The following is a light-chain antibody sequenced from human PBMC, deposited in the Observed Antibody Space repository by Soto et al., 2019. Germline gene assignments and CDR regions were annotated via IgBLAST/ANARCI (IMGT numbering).Light chain of an antibody. CDR3: QQYVSSPQT. CDR2: GAS. V-gene: IGKV3-20*01. J-gene: IGKJ1*01. Sequence: EIVMTQSPATLSVSPGERATLSCRASQSVSSSYLAWYQQKPGQAPRLLIYGASSRATVIPDRFSGSGSGTDFTLTISRLEPEDFAMYFCQQYVSSPQTFGQGTKVDNK. CDR1: QSVSSSY.